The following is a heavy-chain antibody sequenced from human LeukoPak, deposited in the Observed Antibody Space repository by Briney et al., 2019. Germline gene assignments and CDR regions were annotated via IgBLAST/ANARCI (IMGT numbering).Heavy chain of an antibody. D-gene: IGHD2-2*01. Sequence: GGSLRLSCAASGFTFSSYAMSWVRQPPGKGLEWVAAISGSGDRTYYADSVKGRFTISRDNSKNTLYLQMNSLRADDTAVYYCAKDRSIYCSSSGCYLNWFDPWGQGALVTVSP. V-gene: IGHV3-23*01. CDR1: GFTFSSYA. CDR2: ISGSGDRT. CDR3: AKDRSIYCSSSGCYLNWFDP. J-gene: IGHJ5*02.